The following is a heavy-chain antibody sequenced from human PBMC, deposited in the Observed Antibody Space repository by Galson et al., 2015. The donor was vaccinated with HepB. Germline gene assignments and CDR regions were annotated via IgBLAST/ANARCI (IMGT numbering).Heavy chain of an antibody. D-gene: IGHD6-13*01. V-gene: IGHV3-30*19. CDR3: AREGIAAAVDWFDP. Sequence: SLRLSCAASGFTFSSYAMHWVRRAPGKGLEWVAVISYDGRNKHYADSVKGRFSISRDNSKDTLYLQMNSLRDEDTAVYYCAREGIAAAVDWFDPWGQGTLVTVSS. CDR1: GFTFSSYA. CDR2: ISYDGRNK. J-gene: IGHJ5*02.